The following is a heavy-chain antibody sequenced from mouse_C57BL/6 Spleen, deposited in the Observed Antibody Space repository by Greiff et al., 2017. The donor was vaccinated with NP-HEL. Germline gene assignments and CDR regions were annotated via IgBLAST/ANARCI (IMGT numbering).Heavy chain of an antibody. V-gene: IGHV3-6*01. D-gene: IGHD3-3*01. Sequence: EVQLQESGPGLVKPSQSLSLSCSVTGYSITSGYHWNWIRQPPGNKLEWMGYISYDGSNNYNPSLKNRISITRDTSKHQFFLKLNSVTTEDTATYYCARGGRKRYFDVWGTGTTVTVSS. J-gene: IGHJ1*03. CDR2: ISYDGSN. CDR1: GYSITSGYH. CDR3: ARGGRKRYFDV.